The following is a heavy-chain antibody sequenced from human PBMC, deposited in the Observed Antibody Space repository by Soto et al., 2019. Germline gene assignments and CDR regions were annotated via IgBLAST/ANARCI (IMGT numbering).Heavy chain of an antibody. Sequence: PGGSLRLSCAASGFTFSNAWMSWVRQAPGKGLEWVGRIKSKTDGGTTDYAAPVKGRFTISRDDSKNTPYLQMNSLKTGDTAVYYCTTDYPYPTGAVWGHNDYSNGMVYWGQGTLVTVSS. V-gene: IGHV3-15*01. CDR2: IKSKTDGGTT. CDR1: GFTFSNAW. CDR3: TTDYPYPTGAVWGHNDYSNGMVY. J-gene: IGHJ4*02. D-gene: IGHD4-4*01.